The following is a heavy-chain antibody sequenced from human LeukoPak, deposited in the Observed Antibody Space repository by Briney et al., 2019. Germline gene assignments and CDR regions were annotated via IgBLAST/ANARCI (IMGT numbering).Heavy chain of an antibody. V-gene: IGHV4-39*07. D-gene: IGHD4-17*01. CDR3: ARDNQRSVWFDP. CDR2: IYYSGST. Sequence: PSETLSLTCTVSGGSISSSSYYWGWIRQPPGEGLEWIGSIYYSGSTYYNPSLKSRVTISVDTSKNQFSLKLSSVTAADTAVYYCARDNQRSVWFDPWGQGTLVTVSS. CDR1: GGSISSSSYY. J-gene: IGHJ5*02.